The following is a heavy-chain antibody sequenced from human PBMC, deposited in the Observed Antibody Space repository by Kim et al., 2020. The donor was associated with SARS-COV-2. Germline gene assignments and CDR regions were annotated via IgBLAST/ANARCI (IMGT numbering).Heavy chain of an antibody. CDR2: IYYSGST. V-gene: IGHV4-39*07. D-gene: IGHD1-26*01. J-gene: IGHJ4*02. CDR1: GGSISSGSYY. Sequence: SETLSLTCTVSGGSISSGSYYWGWIRQPPGKGLEWIGCIYYSGSTYYNPSLKSRVTISVDTSKNQFSLKLSSVTAADTAVYYCARDPIVGALDYWGQGTLVTVSS. CDR3: ARDPIVGALDY.